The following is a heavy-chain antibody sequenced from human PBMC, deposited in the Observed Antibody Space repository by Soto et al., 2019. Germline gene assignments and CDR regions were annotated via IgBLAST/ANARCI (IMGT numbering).Heavy chain of an antibody. Sequence: QITLKESGPTLVKPTQTLKLTCTFSGFSLTTSGVSVGWIRQPPGKALEWLALIYWGDDKRYSPSLKSRLTINTDTAKKQVVLTMTNMYPADTATHFYSHRTTTVTWWFDPWGQGTLVTVSS. CDR2: IYWGDDK. CDR3: SHRTTTVTWWFDP. V-gene: IGHV2-5*02. J-gene: IGHJ5*02. D-gene: IGHD4-17*01. CDR1: GFSLTTSGVS.